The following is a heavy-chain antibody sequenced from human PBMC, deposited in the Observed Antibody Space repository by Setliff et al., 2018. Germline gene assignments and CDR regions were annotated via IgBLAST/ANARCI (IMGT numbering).Heavy chain of an antibody. CDR3: AKDPNGDFVGAFDS. CDR2: IGAGGDYT. Sequence: FTFSHFAVTWVRQSPGRGLEWVASIGAGGDYTKYADSVRGRFTISRDNSKNTIYLQMNSLRAEDTAKYYCAKDPNGDFVGAFDSWGRGTLVTVSS. J-gene: IGHJ5*01. CDR1: FTFSHFA. V-gene: IGHV3-23*01. D-gene: IGHD2-21*02.